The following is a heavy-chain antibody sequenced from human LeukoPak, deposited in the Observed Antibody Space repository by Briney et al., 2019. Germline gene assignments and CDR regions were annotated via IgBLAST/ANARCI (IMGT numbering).Heavy chain of an antibody. D-gene: IGHD3-22*01. V-gene: IGHV1-69*04. CDR3: ARVIRDYYDSSGYSH. J-gene: IGHJ4*02. CDR2: IIPILGIA. CDR1: GGTFSSYA. Sequence: GASVKVSCKASGGTFSSYAISWVRQAPGQGLEWMGRIIPILGIANYAQKFQGRVTITADKSTSTAYMELSSLRSEDTAVYYCARVIRDYYDSSGYSHWGQGTLVTVSS.